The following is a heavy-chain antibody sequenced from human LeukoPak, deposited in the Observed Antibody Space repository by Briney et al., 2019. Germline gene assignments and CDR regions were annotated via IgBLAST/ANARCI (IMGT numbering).Heavy chain of an antibody. J-gene: IGHJ4*02. CDR2: IYYSGST. V-gene: IGHV4-39*01. CDR1: GGSISSSSYY. Sequence: SETLSLTCTVSGGSISSSSYYWGWIRQPPGKGLEWIGCIYYSGSTYYNPSLKSRVTISVDTSKNQFSLKLSSVTAADTAVYYCARLEITYYDILTGIDYWGQGTLVTVSS. D-gene: IGHD3-9*01. CDR3: ARLEITYYDILTGIDY.